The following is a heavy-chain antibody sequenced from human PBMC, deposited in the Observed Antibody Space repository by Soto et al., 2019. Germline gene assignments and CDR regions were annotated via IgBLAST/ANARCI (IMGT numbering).Heavy chain of an antibody. CDR2: IVVGSGNT. Sequence: QMHLVQSGPEVKKPGTSVKVSCLASGFTFTNSAVQWVRQARGQRLEWLGWIVVGSGNTNYAQKFQERVTIVRDMSTSTVYMDLSSLRSEDTAVYYCAADNDFWSGHYDFDYWGQGALVTVSS. V-gene: IGHV1-58*01. J-gene: IGHJ4*02. CDR3: AADNDFWSGHYDFDY. CDR1: GFTFTNSA. D-gene: IGHD3-3*01.